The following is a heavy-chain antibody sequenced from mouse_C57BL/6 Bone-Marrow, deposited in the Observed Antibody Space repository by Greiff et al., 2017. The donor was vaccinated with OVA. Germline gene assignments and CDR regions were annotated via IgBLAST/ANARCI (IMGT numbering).Heavy chain of an antibody. V-gene: IGHV1-82*01. J-gene: IGHJ3*01. CDR2: IYPGDGDT. CDR3: ARYGSSYVGFAY. D-gene: IGHD1-1*01. Sequence: QVKLKQSGPELVKPGASVKISCKASGYAFSSSWMNWVKQRPGKGLEWIGRIYPGDGDTNYNGKFKGKATLTSDKSSSTAYMQLSSLTTEDSAVYYCARYGSSYVGFAYWGQGTLVTVSA. CDR1: GYAFSSSW.